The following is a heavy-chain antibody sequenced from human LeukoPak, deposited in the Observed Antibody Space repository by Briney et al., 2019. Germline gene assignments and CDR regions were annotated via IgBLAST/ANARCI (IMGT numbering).Heavy chain of an antibody. CDR3: ARDTYYYGSGSPNENWFDP. CDR1: GYTFTGYY. Sequence: GASVKVSCKASGYTFTGYYMHWVRQAPGQGLEWMGWINPNSGGTNYAQKFQGRVTMTRDTSISTAYMELSRLRSDDTAVCYCARDTYYYGSGSPNENWFDPWGQGTLVTVSS. J-gene: IGHJ5*02. CDR2: INPNSGGT. V-gene: IGHV1-2*02. D-gene: IGHD3-10*01.